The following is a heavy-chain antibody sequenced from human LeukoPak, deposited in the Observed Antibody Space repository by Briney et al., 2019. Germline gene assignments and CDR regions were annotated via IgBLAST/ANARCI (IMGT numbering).Heavy chain of an antibody. D-gene: IGHD3-22*01. Sequence: SETLSLTCAVYGGSFSGYYWSWLRQPPGKGLEWIGEINHSGSTNYNPSLKSRVTISVDTSKNPFSLKLSSVTAADTAVYYCARTTIYYDSSGYRSWGQGTLVTVSS. CDR1: GGSFSGYY. J-gene: IGHJ5*02. CDR3: ARTTIYYDSSGYRS. V-gene: IGHV4-34*01. CDR2: INHSGST.